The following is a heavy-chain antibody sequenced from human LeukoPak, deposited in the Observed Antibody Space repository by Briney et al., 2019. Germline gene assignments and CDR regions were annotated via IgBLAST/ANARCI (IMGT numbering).Heavy chain of an antibody. V-gene: IGHV4-30-4*01. J-gene: IGHJ4*02. Sequence: SQTLSLTCTVSGGSISSGDYYWGWIRQPPGKGLEWIGYIYYSGSTYYNPSLKSRVTISVDTSNNQFSLKLTSVTAADTAVYYCARDSAAAGIVDYWGQGTLVTVSS. D-gene: IGHD6-13*01. CDR2: IYYSGST. CDR3: ARDSAAAGIVDY. CDR1: GGSISSGDYY.